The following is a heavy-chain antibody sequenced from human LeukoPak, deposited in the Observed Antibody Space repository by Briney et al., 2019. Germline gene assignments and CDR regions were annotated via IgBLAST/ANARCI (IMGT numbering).Heavy chain of an antibody. D-gene: IGHD6-19*01. CDR2: ISYDGSNK. J-gene: IGHJ4*02. CDR1: GFIFSNYA. CDR3: ARPDSSGGVGHY. V-gene: IGHV3-30-3*01. Sequence: GGSLRLSCAGSGFIFSNYAMSWVRQAPGKGLEWVAVISYDGSNKYYADSVKGRFTISRDNSKNTLYLQMNSLRAEDTAVYYCARPDSSGGVGHYWGQGTLVTVSS.